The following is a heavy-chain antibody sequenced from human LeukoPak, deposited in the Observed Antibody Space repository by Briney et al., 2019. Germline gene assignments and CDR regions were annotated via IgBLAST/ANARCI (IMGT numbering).Heavy chain of an antibody. CDR1: GGSISSSSYY. V-gene: IGHV4-39*01. J-gene: IGHJ4*02. CDR2: IYYSGST. CDR3: ARLRPMYYYFDY. Sequence: PSETLSLTCTVSGGSISSSSYYWGWIRQPPGKGLEWIGSIYYSGSTYYNPSLKSRVTISVDTSKNQFSLKLSSVTAADTAVYYCARLRPMYYYFDYWGQGTLVTVSS. D-gene: IGHD2-8*01.